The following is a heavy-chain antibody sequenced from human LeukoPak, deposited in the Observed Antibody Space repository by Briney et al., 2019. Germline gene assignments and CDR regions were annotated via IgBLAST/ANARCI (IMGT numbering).Heavy chain of an antibody. J-gene: IGHJ4*02. CDR2: INHSGST. V-gene: IGHV4-39*07. D-gene: IGHD3-22*01. CDR3: ARSYDSSGYIDY. CDR1: GGSISSSSYY. Sequence: PSETLSLTCTVSGGSISSSSYYWSWIRQPPGKGLEWIGEINHSGSTNYNPSLKSRVTISVDTSKNQFSLKLSSVTAADTAVYYCARSYDSSGYIDYWGQGTLVTVSS.